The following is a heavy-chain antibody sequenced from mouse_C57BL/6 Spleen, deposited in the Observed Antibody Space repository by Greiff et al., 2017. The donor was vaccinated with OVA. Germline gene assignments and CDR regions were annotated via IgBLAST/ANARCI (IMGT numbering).Heavy chain of an antibody. Sequence: QVQLQQSGAELVRPGTSVKVSCKASGYAFTNYLIEWVKQRPGQGLEWIGVINPGSGGPNYNEKFKGKATLTADKSSSTAYMQLSSLTSEDSAVYFCAREGLGWYFDVWGTGTTVTVSS. D-gene: IGHD2-4*01. J-gene: IGHJ1*03. CDR2: INPGSGGP. V-gene: IGHV1-54*01. CDR1: GYAFTNYL. CDR3: AREGLGWYFDV.